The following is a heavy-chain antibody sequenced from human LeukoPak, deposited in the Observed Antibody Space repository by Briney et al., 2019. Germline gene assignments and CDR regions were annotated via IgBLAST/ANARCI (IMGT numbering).Heavy chain of an antibody. CDR2: ITGSTKYI. CDR3: AKSGLNRFDY. V-gene: IGHV3-21*04. CDR1: GFTFNTYT. D-gene: IGHD2-15*01. Sequence: GRSLRLSCAASGFTFNTYTMNWVRQAPGKGLEWVSAITGSTKYIPSNIYYADAVQGRFTISRDDAKNTLYLQMNSLRAEDTAVFYCAKSGLNRFDYWGQGTLVTVSS. J-gene: IGHJ4*02.